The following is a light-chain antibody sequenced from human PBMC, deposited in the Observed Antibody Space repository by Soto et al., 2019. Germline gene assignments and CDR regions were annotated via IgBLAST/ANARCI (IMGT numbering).Light chain of an antibody. CDR2: KSS. V-gene: IGKV1-5*03. Sequence: DIQMTQSPSTLSASVGDRVTITCRASQSISSSLAWYQQKPGKAPKLLIYKSSNLESGVPSRFSGSGSGTEFSLTISSLQPDDVATYYCQQYSSYSTLGQGTKVDIK. CDR3: QQYSSYST. CDR1: QSISSS. J-gene: IGKJ1*01.